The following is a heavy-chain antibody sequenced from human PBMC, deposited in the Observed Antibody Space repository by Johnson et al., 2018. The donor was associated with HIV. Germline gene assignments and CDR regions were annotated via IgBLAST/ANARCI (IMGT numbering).Heavy chain of an antibody. Sequence: QVQLVESGGGVVQPGRSLRLSCVVSGFTFSSYAFHWVRRAPAKGLEWVAAISYDGSDKYHADSVKGRFTISRDSSKNTLYLEMNTLRPEDTAMYYCARYNGVDSSSSGQTDIWGQGTMVTVSS. D-gene: IGHD2-8*01. CDR2: ISYDGSDK. V-gene: IGHV3-30*04. CDR3: ARYNGVDSSSSGQTDI. CDR1: GFTFSSYA. J-gene: IGHJ3*02.